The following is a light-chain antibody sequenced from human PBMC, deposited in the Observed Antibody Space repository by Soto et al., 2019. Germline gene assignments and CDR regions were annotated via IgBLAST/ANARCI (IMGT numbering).Light chain of an antibody. CDR1: QSVSSN. CDR3: QQRSTWPFT. Sequence: EIVLTQSPATLSLSPGERATLSCRTSQSVSSNLGWFQQRPGQAPRLLIYDASNRATGIPARVSGSGSGTDFTLTISSLEPEDAAVYYCQQRSTWPFTFGGGATVEI. J-gene: IGKJ4*01. V-gene: IGKV3-11*01. CDR2: DAS.